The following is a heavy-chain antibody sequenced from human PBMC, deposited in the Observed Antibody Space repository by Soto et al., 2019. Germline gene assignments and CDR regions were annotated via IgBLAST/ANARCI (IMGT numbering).Heavy chain of an antibody. Sequence: SETLPLTCTVPGGPISSYYWSWIRQPAGKRLEWIGRIYTSGSTNYNPSLKSRVTMSVDTTKNQFSLKLSSVTAADTAVYYCARDGWNSSGWVYWGQGTLVTVSS. CDR1: GGPISSYY. CDR2: IYTSGST. J-gene: IGHJ4*02. D-gene: IGHD6-19*01. V-gene: IGHV4-4*07. CDR3: ARDGWNSSGWVY.